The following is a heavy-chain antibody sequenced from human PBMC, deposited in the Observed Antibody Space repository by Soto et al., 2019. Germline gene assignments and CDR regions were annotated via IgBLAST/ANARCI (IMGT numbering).Heavy chain of an antibody. J-gene: IGHJ3*02. D-gene: IGHD2-2*01. CDR2: INAGNGNT. V-gene: IGHV1-3*01. Sequence: ASGKVSCKASGYTFTSYAMHWVRQAPGQWLEWMGWINAGNGNTKYSQKFQGRVTITRDTSTSTAYMELSSLRSEDTAVYYCARERYFSSTSCYDDAFDIWGQRTTVTGSS. CDR3: ARERYFSSTSCYDDAFDI. CDR1: GYTFTSYA.